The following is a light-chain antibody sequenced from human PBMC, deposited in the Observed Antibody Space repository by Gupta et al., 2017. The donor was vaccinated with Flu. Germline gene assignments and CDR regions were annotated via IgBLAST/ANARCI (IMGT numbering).Light chain of an antibody. CDR1: SSNVGSNP. V-gene: IGLV1-44*01. J-gene: IGLJ3*02. Sequence: DTCTCAGSSSNVGSNPLIGYQQLPRTAPKLLIYTNNQLPSGVPDRFSGSKSDTSASLAISGLHSEDEADYYCASWEGSQNGGMFGGGTKLTVL. CDR2: TNN. CDR3: ASWEGSQNGGM.